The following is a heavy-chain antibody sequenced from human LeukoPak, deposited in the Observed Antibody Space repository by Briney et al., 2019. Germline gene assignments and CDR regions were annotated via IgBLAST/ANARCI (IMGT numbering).Heavy chain of an antibody. D-gene: IGHD3-22*01. CDR3: ARGFPPRRNYDSSGYYSYYFDY. J-gene: IGHJ4*02. CDR1: GGTFSSYA. V-gene: IGHV1-69*06. CDR2: IIPIFGTA. Sequence: ASVKVSCKASGGTFSSYAISWVRQAPGQGLEWMGGIIPIFGTANYAQKFQGRVTITADTSTSTAYMELRSLRSDDTAVYYCARGFPPRRNYDSSGYYSYYFDYWGQGTLVTVSS.